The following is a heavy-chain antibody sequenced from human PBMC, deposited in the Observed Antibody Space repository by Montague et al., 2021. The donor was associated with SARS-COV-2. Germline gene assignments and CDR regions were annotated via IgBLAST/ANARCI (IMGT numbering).Heavy chain of an antibody. D-gene: IGHD2-15*01. J-gene: IGHJ4*01. V-gene: IGHV4-59*01. CDR1: GDSFTYFY. CDR2: ISSTGST. Sequence: SETLSLTCSVSGDSFTYFYWSWIRQSPGKGLEWIGYISSTGSTXXXPSXKSRFTISVDTSENQFSLKVTSVTAADTAAYYCARKVVLADCFDFWGHGTLVTVSS. CDR3: ARKVVLADCFDF.